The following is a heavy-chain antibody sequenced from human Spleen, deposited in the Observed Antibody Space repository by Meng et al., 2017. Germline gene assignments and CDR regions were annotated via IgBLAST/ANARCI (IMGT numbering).Heavy chain of an antibody. J-gene: IGHJ4*02. CDR3: ARMVRGRNLDPYFFDY. CDR2: IDWDDDK. V-gene: IGHV2-70*04. Sequence: SGPTLVKPTQTLTLTCSFSGFSLSTREMRVAWIRQPPGKALEWLGRIDWDDDKFYNTSLKTRLTISKGASKDQVVLTMTNMDPVDTGTYYCARMVRGRNLDPYFFDYWGQGSLVTVSS. D-gene: IGHD1-1*01. CDR1: GFSLSTREMR.